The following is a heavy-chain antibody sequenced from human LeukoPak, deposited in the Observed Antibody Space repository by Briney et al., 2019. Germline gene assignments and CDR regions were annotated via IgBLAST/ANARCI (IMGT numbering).Heavy chain of an antibody. V-gene: IGHV1-69*13. Sequence: HGASEKVSCKASGGTFSSYAISWVRQAPGQGLEWMGGIIPIFGTANYAQKFQGRVTITADESTSTAYMELSSLRSEDTAVYYCARAAVAGYYFDYWGQGTLVTVSS. CDR3: ARAAVAGYYFDY. CDR1: GGTFSSYA. CDR2: IIPIFGTA. J-gene: IGHJ4*02. D-gene: IGHD6-19*01.